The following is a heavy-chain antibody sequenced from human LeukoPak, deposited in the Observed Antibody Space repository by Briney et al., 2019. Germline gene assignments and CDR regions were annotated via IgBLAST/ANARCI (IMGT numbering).Heavy chain of an antibody. CDR2: ISSSGSTI. D-gene: IGHD3-10*01. CDR3: ARGLLWFGEFHY. V-gene: IGHV3-48*03. CDR1: GFTFSSYE. J-gene: IGHJ4*02. Sequence: PGGSLRLSCAASGFTFSSYEMNWVRQAPGKGLEWVSYISSSGSTIYYADSVKGRFTISRDNAKNSLYLQMNSLRAEDTAVYYCARGLLWFGEFHYWGQGTLVTVSS.